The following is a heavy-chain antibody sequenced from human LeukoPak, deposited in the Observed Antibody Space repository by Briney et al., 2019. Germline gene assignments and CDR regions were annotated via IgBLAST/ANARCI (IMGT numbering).Heavy chain of an antibody. Sequence: PSQTLSLTCTVSGGSISSGGYYWSWIRPPPGKGLEWIGYIYYSGSTYYNPSLKSRVTISVDTSKNQFSLKLSSVTAADTAVYYCARKGTYYDFWSGYYTGYFDYWGQGTLVTVSS. CDR1: GGSISSGGYY. CDR2: IYYSGST. CDR3: ARKGTYYDFWSGYYTGYFDY. J-gene: IGHJ4*02. D-gene: IGHD3-3*01. V-gene: IGHV4-31*03.